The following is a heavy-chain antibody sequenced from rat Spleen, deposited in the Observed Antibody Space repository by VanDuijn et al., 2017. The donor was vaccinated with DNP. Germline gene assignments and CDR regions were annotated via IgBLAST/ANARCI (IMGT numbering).Heavy chain of an antibody. CDR2: ISYSGTT. D-gene: IGHD1-4*01. Sequence: EVQLQESGPGLVKPSQSLSLTCSVTGYSLTSTYWGWIRKFPGNKMQYIGHISYSGTTNYNPSLKSRISITRDTSKNRFFLQLNSVTTEDTSTYYCARWRPGYNYFDYWGQGVMVTVSS. CDR3: ARWRPGYNYFDY. CDR1: GYSLTSTY. V-gene: IGHV3-1*01. J-gene: IGHJ2*01.